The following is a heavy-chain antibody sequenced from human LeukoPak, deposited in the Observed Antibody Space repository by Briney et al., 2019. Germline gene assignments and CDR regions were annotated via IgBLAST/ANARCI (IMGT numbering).Heavy chain of an antibody. Sequence: SETLSLTCTVSGGSISSYYWSWIRQPPGKGLEWVGYIYYSGITNYNPSLKSRVTISVDTSKNHFSLKLSSVTAADTAVYYCTRGSIAYYYMDVWGKGTTVTISS. CDR1: GGSISSYY. V-gene: IGHV4-59*01. D-gene: IGHD3-22*01. CDR2: IYYSGIT. CDR3: TRGSIAYYYMDV. J-gene: IGHJ6*03.